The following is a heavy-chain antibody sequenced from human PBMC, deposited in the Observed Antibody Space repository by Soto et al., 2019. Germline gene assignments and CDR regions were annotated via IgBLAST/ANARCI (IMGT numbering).Heavy chain of an antibody. CDR1: GGSISSSNW. CDR3: AKRDPYIPEVPFDY. V-gene: IGHV4-4*02. J-gene: IGHJ4*02. Sequence: SETLSLTCAVSGGSISSSNWWSWVRQPPGRGLEWIGEIYHSGNSNYNPSLKSRVTLSVDKSKNQFSLTLTSVTAAYTAVYYCAKRDPYIPEVPFDYCRQRTLVTVSS. D-gene: IGHD2-21*01. CDR2: IYHSGNS.